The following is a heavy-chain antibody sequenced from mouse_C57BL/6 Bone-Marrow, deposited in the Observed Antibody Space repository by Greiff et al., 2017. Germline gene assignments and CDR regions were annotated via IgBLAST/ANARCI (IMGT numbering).Heavy chain of an antibody. D-gene: IGHD4-1*01. CDR3: ARFRTGNYYFDY. CDR1: GYSFTGYY. CDR2: INPSTGGT. Sequence: VQLQQSGPELVKPGASVKISCKASGYSFTGYYMNWVMQSLAKSLEWIGEINPSTGGTTYNQKFKAKATLTVDTSSSTAYMQLKRLTSEDSAVYYCARFRTGNYYFDYWGQGTTLTVSS. J-gene: IGHJ2*01. V-gene: IGHV1-42*01.